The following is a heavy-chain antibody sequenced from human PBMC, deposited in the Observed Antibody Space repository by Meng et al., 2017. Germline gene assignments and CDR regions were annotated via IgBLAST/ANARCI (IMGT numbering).Heavy chain of an antibody. Sequence: SVKVSFKASGCIFSSYDICWVRQAPGQGLDWMGGIIPIFGTANYAQKFQDRVTITADKSTCTAYMELHSLRSEDTTVYYCARVGQWLLPRNWFDPWGQGTLVTVSS. CDR3: ARVGQWLLPRNWFDP. D-gene: IGHD3-22*01. CDR1: GCIFSSYD. CDR2: IIPIFGTA. V-gene: IGHV1-69*06. J-gene: IGHJ5*02.